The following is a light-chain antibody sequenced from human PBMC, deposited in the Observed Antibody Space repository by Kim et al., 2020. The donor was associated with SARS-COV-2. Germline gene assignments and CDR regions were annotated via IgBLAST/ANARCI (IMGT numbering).Light chain of an antibody. J-gene: IGKJ1*01. Sequence: SLGERATLSCRARQSVSDNLAWYQQKPGQAPRLLIYGASTRATGIPARFSGSGSGTEFTLTISSLQSEDSAVYYCQQYDDWPPWTFGQGTKVDIK. CDR2: GAS. CDR3: QQYDDWPPWT. CDR1: QSVSDN. V-gene: IGKV3-15*01.